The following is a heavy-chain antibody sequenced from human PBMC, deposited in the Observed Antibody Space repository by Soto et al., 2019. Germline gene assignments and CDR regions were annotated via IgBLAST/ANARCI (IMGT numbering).Heavy chain of an antibody. CDR1: GYTFTSYG. CDR2: ISAYNGNT. V-gene: IGHV1-18*04. J-gene: IGHJ3*02. D-gene: IGHD3-3*01. Sequence: QVQLVQSGAEVKKPGASVKVSCKASGYTFTSYGISWVRQAPGQGLEWMGWISAYNGNTNYAQKLQDRVTMTTDTSTSTAYMELRSLRSDDTAVYYCARDRRGFYDFWSGYHDAFDIWGQGTMVTVSS. CDR3: ARDRRGFYDFWSGYHDAFDI.